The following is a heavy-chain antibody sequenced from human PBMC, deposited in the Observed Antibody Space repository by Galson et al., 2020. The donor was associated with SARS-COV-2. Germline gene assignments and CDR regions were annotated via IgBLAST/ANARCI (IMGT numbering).Heavy chain of an antibody. D-gene: IGHD3-9*01. V-gene: IGHV4-39*02. J-gene: IGHJ6*03. CDR2: IYYSGST. CDR3: AREYVLRYFDWCYYYYMVV. Sequence: SETLSLTCTVPGGSISSSSYYWGWIRQPPGKGLEWIGSIYYSGSTYYNPSLKSRVTISVDTSKNQFSLKLSSVTAADTAVYYCAREYVLRYFDWCYYYYMVVWGKGTTVTVSS. CDR1: GGSISSSSYY.